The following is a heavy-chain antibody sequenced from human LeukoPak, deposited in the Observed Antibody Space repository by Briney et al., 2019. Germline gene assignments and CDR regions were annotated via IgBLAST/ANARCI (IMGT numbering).Heavy chain of an antibody. Sequence: ASVKVSCKASGYTFTGYYMHWVRQAPGQGLEWMGRINPNSGGTNYAQKFQGRVTMTRDTSISTAYMELSRLRSGDTAVYYCARSSTGTRGFDYWGQGTLVTVSS. CDR2: INPNSGGT. V-gene: IGHV1-2*06. D-gene: IGHD1-1*01. J-gene: IGHJ4*02. CDR1: GYTFTGYY. CDR3: ARSSTGTRGFDY.